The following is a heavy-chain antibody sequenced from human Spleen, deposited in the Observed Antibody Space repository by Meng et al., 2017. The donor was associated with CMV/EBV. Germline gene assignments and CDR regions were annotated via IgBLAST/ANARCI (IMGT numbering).Heavy chain of an antibody. Sequence: ASVKVSCKASGYTFTSYDINWVRQATGQGLEWMGWMNPNSGNTGYAQNFQGRVTMTKNTSISTAYMGLRSLRFDDTAVYYCARDAYNDYGSRSYYFDYWGQGTVVTVPS. CDR2: MNPNSGNT. V-gene: IGHV1-8*01. CDR3: ARDAYNDYGSRSYYFDY. CDR1: GYTFTSYD. D-gene: IGHD3-10*01. J-gene: IGHJ4*02.